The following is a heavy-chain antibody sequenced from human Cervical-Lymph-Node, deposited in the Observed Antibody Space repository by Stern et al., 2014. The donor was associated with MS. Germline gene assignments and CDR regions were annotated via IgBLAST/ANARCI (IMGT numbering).Heavy chain of an antibody. J-gene: IGHJ6*02. CDR3: AKGRADYGDYQGLDV. V-gene: IGHV1-69*01. Sequence: VQLVESGAEVKKPGSSVRVSCKASGGPFSSYAISWVRQAPGHGLERMGEITPNFGTTNYAQTVQGRFTITADESTRTASIELSSLRSEDTAVYYCAKGRADYGDYQGLDVWGQGTTVTVSS. CDR1: GGPFSSYA. D-gene: IGHD4-17*01. CDR2: ITPNFGTT.